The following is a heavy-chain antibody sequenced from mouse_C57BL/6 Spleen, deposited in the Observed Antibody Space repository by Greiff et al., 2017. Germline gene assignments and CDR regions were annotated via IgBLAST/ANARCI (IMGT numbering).Heavy chain of an antibody. V-gene: IGHV10-1*01. CDR2: IRSKSNNYAT. CDR3: VRDYDERTYAMDY. Sequence: EVQLVESGGGLVQPTGSLKLSCAASGFSFNTYAMHWVRQAPGKGLEWVARIRSKSNNYATYYADSVKDSFTIARDDSESMLYLQMNNLKTEDTAMYYCVRDYDERTYAMDYWGQGTSVTVSS. J-gene: IGHJ4*01. D-gene: IGHD2-4*01. CDR1: GFSFNTYA.